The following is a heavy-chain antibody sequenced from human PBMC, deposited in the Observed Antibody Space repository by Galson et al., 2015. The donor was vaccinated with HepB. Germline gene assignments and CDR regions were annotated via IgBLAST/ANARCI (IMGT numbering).Heavy chain of an antibody. Sequence: ETLSLTCAVYGGSFSGYYWSWIRQPPGKGLEWIGEINHSGSTNYNPSLKSRVTISVDTSKNQFSLKLSSVTAADTAVYYCARGTKGSSGYPTSYYYYYGMDVWGQGTTVTVSS. CDR3: ARGTKGSSGYPTSYYYYYGMDV. D-gene: IGHD3-22*01. V-gene: IGHV4-34*01. CDR2: INHSGST. J-gene: IGHJ6*02. CDR1: GGSFSGYY.